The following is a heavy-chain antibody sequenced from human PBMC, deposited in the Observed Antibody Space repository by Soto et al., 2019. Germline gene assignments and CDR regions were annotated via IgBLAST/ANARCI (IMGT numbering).Heavy chain of an antibody. D-gene: IGHD6-13*01. CDR1: GFTFSSYW. J-gene: IGHJ4*01. CDR2: IKQDGSEK. V-gene: IGHV3-7*01. CDR3: AASRTIDY. Sequence: EVQLVESGGGLVQPGGSLRLSCAASGFTFSSYWMSWVRQAPGKGLEWVANIKQDGSEKYYVDSVKGRFTISRDNAENSPYLQMNSLRADDTAVYYCAASRTIDYWGQGTLVTVSS.